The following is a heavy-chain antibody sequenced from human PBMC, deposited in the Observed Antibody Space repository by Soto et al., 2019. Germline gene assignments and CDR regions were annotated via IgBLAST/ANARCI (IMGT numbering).Heavy chain of an antibody. CDR1: GYTFTAYY. CDR2: INPNNGGT. D-gene: IGHD4-4*01. J-gene: IGHJ3*02. Sequence: GASVKVSCKASGYTFTAYYMHWVRQAPGQGLEWMGWINPNNGGTNYAQKFQGRVTMTRDTSISTAYMDLSSLRSDDTAVYYCARGLVGRDGYNNDASDIWGQGTMVTV. CDR3: ARGLVGRDGYNNDASDI. V-gene: IGHV1-2*02.